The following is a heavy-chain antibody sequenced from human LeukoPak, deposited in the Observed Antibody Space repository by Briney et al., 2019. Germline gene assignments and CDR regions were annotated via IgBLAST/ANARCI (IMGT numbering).Heavy chain of an antibody. J-gene: IGHJ6*02. CDR1: GFTFSSYA. V-gene: IGHV3-23*01. D-gene: IGHD3-3*01. CDR2: ISGSGGST. CDR3: ARQEDFWSGYYSYYYYGMDV. Sequence: GGSLRLSCAASGFTFSSYAMSWVRQAPGKGLEWVSAISGSGGSTYYADSVKGRFTISRDNSKNTLYLQMNSLRAEDTAVYYCARQEDFWSGYYSYYYYGMDVWGQGTTVTVSS.